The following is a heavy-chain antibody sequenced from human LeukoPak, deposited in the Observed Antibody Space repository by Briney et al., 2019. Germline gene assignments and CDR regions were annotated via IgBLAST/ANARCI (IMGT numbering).Heavy chain of an antibody. CDR2: ISGSGSST. CDR3: AKTSGRDFWSGYTYYFDY. Sequence: PGGSLRLSCAASGFTFNTYTMNWVRQAPGKGPEWVSGISGSGSSTYYADSVKGRFTISRDNLKNTLYLQMNSLRAEDTAIYYCAKTSGRDFWSGYTYYFDYWGQGTLVTVSS. V-gene: IGHV3-23*01. J-gene: IGHJ4*02. CDR1: GFTFNTYT. D-gene: IGHD3-3*01.